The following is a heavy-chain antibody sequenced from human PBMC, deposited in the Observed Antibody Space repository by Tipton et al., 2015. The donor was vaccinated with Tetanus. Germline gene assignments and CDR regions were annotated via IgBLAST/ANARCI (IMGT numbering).Heavy chain of an antibody. CDR1: GFTFSNYA. CDR3: AKDPASRGWFDP. Sequence: SLRLSCAASGFTFSNYAMAWVRQAPGKGLEWVSGISVRGSHTYYADPVKGRFSISRDNSKNTVYLQMNSLRDEDTAVYYCAKDPASRGWFDPWGQRTLVSVSS. CDR2: ISVRGSHT. J-gene: IGHJ5*02. V-gene: IGHV3-23*01.